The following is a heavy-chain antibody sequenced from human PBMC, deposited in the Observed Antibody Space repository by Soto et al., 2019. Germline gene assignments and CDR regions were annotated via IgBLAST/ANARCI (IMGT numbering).Heavy chain of an antibody. Sequence: QVQLVQSGAEVKKPGSSVKVSCKASGGTFSSYAISWVRQAPGQGLEWMGGIIPIFGTANYAQKFQGRVTITADKSTSTAYMELSSLRSEDTAVYYCASCGGGSCYYVRARYYYYGMDVWGQGTTVTVSS. CDR1: GGTFSSYA. V-gene: IGHV1-69*06. CDR2: IIPIFGTA. CDR3: ASCGGGSCYYVRARYYYYGMDV. D-gene: IGHD2-15*01. J-gene: IGHJ6*02.